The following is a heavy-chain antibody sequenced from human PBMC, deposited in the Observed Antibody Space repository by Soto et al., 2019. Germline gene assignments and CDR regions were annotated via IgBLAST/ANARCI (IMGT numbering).Heavy chain of an antibody. CDR1: GGSISSSSW. D-gene: IGHD2-21*02. Sequence: HLQESGPGLVKPSGTLSLTCDVSGGSISSSSWWTWVRQSPGKGLEWIGEIYHAASPNYNPSFKSRVTILADKTKNHFSLRLTSVTAADTAIYYCARGLSFRGDFDVWGQGTTVTVSS. V-gene: IGHV4-4*02. CDR2: IYHAASP. CDR3: ARGLSFRGDFDV. J-gene: IGHJ3*01.